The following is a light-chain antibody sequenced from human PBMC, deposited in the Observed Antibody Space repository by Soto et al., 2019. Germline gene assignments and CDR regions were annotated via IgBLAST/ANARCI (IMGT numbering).Light chain of an antibody. CDR1: SSDVGDNY. Sequence: QSALTQPPSASGSPGQSVTISCTGTSSDVGDNYVSWYQQHLGKAPKLIIYEVSQRPSGVPDRFSCSKSGNTASLTVSGLQTEDEADYYCSAYAGSNNFVFGSGTKVTVL. CDR3: SAYAGSNNFV. J-gene: IGLJ1*01. V-gene: IGLV2-8*01. CDR2: EVS.